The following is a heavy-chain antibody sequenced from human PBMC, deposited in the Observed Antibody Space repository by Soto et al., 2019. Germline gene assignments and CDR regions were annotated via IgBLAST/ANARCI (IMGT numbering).Heavy chain of an antibody. Sequence: PGGSLRLSCAASGFTFSSYAMSWVRQAPGKGLGWVSAISGSGGSTYYADSVKGRFTISRDNSKNTLYLQMNSLRAEDTAVYYCAKDLEQPPRLMITFGGVNLVDYWGQGTLVTVSS. CDR3: AKDLEQPPRLMITFGGVNLVDY. J-gene: IGHJ4*02. CDR2: ISGSGGST. CDR1: GFTFSSYA. V-gene: IGHV3-23*01. D-gene: IGHD3-16*01.